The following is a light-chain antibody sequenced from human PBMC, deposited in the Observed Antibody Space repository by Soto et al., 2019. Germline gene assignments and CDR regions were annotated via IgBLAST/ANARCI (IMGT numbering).Light chain of an antibody. Sequence: ETVMTQFPATLAVSPGERATLSCRASRSVSTNIAWYQQRPGQAPRLLIYGASTRDTGIPARFSGSGSGTEFTLTISSLQSEDFAVYYCQQYNDWWTFGQGTKV. CDR1: RSVSTN. CDR3: QQYNDWWT. V-gene: IGKV3-15*01. CDR2: GAS. J-gene: IGKJ1*01.